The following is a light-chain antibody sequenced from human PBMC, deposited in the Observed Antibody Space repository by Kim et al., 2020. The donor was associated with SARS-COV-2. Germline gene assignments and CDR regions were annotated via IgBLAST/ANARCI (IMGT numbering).Light chain of an antibody. CDR3: QQHSNWPLA. J-gene: IGKJ4*01. CDR2: DAS. Sequence: EIVLTQSPSTLSLSPGERATLSCRASQSVSSYLAWYQQKPGQAPRLLIYDASNRATGIPARFSGSGSGTDFTLTISSLEPEDFAVYYYQQHSNWPLAFGGGTKVDIK. CDR1: QSVSSY. V-gene: IGKV3-11*01.